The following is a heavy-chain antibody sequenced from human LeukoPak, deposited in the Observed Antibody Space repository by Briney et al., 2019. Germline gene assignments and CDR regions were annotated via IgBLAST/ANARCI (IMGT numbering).Heavy chain of an antibody. Sequence: GASVKVSCKVSGRTLTQSSFQWVRQVPGNGLERMGGSDTKDKTFYAQNFQGRVTLPEVTSTDTAYRDLSSLIFEDSALYYCAIRRLAVAPAPFDHWGQGTLVTVSS. CDR3: AIRRLAVAPAPFDH. CDR1: GRTLTQSS. D-gene: IGHD6-19*01. V-gene: IGHV1-24*01. CDR2: SDTKDKT. J-gene: IGHJ5*02.